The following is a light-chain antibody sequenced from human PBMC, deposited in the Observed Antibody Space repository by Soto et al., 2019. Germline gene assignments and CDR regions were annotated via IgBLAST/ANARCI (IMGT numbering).Light chain of an antibody. CDR2: RNN. Sequence: QSVLTQPPSASGTPGQRVTISCSGSSSNIGSNYVFWYQHLPGTAPKLLIYRNNQRPSGVPDRFSGSKSGTSASLAISGLRSYDETDYYGAALDDSLSGVVFGGGTQLTVL. V-gene: IGLV1-47*01. CDR1: SSNIGSNY. CDR3: AALDDSLSGVV. J-gene: IGLJ2*01.